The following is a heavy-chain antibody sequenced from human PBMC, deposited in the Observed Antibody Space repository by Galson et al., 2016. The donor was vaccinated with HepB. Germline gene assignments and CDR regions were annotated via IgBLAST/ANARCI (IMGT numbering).Heavy chain of an antibody. V-gene: IGHV1-24*01. D-gene: IGHD2-8*01. CDR1: GKTLSELS. Sequence: SVKVSCKVSGKTLSELSMHWVRLTPGKGLEWMGGFDPEEIETVYAQKSQGRLIITEDTATDTAYMELKSLGSDDTATYYRAAGPRVCIVAFDIWGQGTPVPVSS. CDR3: AAGPRVCIVAFDI. CDR2: FDPEEIET. J-gene: IGHJ3*02.